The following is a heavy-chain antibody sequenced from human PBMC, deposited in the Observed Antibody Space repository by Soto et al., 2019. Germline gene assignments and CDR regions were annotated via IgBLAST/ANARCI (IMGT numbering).Heavy chain of an antibody. J-gene: IGHJ6*02. V-gene: IGHV4-34*01. CDR2: INHSGST. CDR1: GGSFSGYY. Sequence: SETLSLTCAVYGGSFSGYYWSWIRQPPGRGLEWIGEINHSGSTNYNPSLKSRVTISVDTSKNQFSLKLSSVTAADTAVYYCARRDPPAYYYYYYGMDVWGQGTTVTVSS. CDR3: ARRDPPAYYYYYYGMDV.